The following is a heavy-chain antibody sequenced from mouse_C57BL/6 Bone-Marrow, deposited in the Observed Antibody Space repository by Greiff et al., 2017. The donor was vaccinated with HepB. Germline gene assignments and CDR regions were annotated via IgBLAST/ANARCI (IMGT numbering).Heavy chain of an antibody. V-gene: IGHV5-16*01. J-gene: IGHJ3*01. Sequence: EVKLVESEGGLVQPGSSMKLSCTASGFTFSDYYMAWVRQVPEKGLEWVANINYDGSSTYYLDSLKSRFIISRDNAKNILYLQMSSLKSEDTATYYCAREGNDYGFAYWGQGTLVTVSA. CDR1: GFTFSDYY. CDR3: AREGNDYGFAY. D-gene: IGHD2-4*01. CDR2: INYDGSST.